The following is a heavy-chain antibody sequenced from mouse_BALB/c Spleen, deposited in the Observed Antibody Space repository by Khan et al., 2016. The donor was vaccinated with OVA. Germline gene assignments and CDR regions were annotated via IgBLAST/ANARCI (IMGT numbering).Heavy chain of an antibody. Sequence: QMQLEESGPGLVQPSQSLSITCTVSGFSLTSYGVHWVRQSPGKGLEWLGVIWSGGSTDYNAAFISRLSISKDNSKSQVFFKMNSLQANDTAIYYCARNRASRATYPDYWGQGTTLTVSS. CDR2: IWSGGST. D-gene: IGHD3-1*01. V-gene: IGHV2-2*02. CDR1: GFSLTSYG. J-gene: IGHJ2*01. CDR3: ARNRASRATYPDY.